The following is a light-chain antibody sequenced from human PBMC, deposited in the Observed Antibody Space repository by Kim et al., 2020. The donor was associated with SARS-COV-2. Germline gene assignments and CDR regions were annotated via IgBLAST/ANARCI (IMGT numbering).Light chain of an antibody. J-gene: IGLJ1*01. CDR2: EDT. Sequence: SYELTQPPSVSVSPGQTARITCSGDALPKRYAYWYQQRSGQAPVLVIYEDTKRPSGIPERFSGSSSGTMATLTIRGAQVEDEADYYCYSTDSSGYVFGTGTQLTVL. CDR1: ALPKRY. V-gene: IGLV3-10*01. CDR3: YSTDSSGYV.